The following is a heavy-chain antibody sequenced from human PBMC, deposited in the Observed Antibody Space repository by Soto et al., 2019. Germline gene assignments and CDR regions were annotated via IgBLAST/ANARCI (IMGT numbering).Heavy chain of an antibody. Sequence: PGGSLRLSCAVSGFTFSTYDMSWVRQAPWKGLEWVSTIAASGRNSDYADSVKGRFTISRDNSKNTLYLQMDSLIADDTAVYYCAYRTGFDYWGQGVLVSVSS. V-gene: IGHV3-23*01. CDR3: AYRTGFDY. CDR2: IAASGRNS. J-gene: IGHJ4*02. CDR1: GFTFSTYD.